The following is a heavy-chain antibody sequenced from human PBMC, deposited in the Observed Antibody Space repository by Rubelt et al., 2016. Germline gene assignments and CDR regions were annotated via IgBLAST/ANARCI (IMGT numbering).Heavy chain of an antibody. Sequence: RLSCAASGFTFSSYWIHWVRQAPGKGLVWVSRINSDGRSTNYADFVKGRFTISRDNAKNSLYLQMNSLRAEDTAVYYCAREVGPFDYWGQGTLVTVSS. CDR1: GFTFSSYW. CDR2: INSDGRST. J-gene: IGHJ4*02. V-gene: IGHV3-74*01. CDR3: AREVGPFDY.